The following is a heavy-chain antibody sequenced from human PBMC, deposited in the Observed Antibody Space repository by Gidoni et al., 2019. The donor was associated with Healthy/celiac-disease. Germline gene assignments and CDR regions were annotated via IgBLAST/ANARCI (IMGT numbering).Heavy chain of an antibody. CDR2: INHSGST. CDR3: ASGKYSYGRRYYFDY. CDR1: GGSFSGYY. J-gene: IGHJ4*02. D-gene: IGHD5-18*01. V-gene: IGHV4-34*01. Sequence: QVQLQQWGAGLLKPSETLSLTSAVYGGSFSGYYWSWIRQPPGKGLEWIGEINHSGSTNYNPALKRRVTISVDTSKNQFSLKLSSVTAADTAVYYCASGKYSYGRRYYFDYWGQGTLVTVSS.